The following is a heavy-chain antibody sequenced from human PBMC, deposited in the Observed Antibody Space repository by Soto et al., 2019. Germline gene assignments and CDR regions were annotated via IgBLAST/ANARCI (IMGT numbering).Heavy chain of an antibody. CDR2: INPSGGST. D-gene: IGHD5-18*01. Sequence: ASVKVSCKASGYTLTSYYMHWVRQAPGQGLEWMGIINPSGGSTSYAQKFQGRVTMTRDTSTSTVYMELSSLRSEDTAVYYCARDPRVDTAMVGRGSYGMDVWGQGTTVTVSS. V-gene: IGHV1-46*01. CDR1: GYTLTSYY. J-gene: IGHJ6*02. CDR3: ARDPRVDTAMVGRGSYGMDV.